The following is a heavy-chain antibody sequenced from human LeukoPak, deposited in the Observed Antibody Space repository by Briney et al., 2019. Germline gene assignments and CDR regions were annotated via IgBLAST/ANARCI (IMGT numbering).Heavy chain of an antibody. CDR2: ISYDGSNK. CDR1: GFTFSSYA. D-gene: IGHD3-9*01. J-gene: IGHJ1*01. CDR3: ASMSYYDILTGL. V-gene: IGHV3-30-3*01. Sequence: PGGSLRLSCAASGFTFSSYAMHWVRQAPGKGLEWVAVISYDGSNKYYADSVKGRFTISRDNSKNTLYLQMNSLRAEDTAVYYCASMSYYDILTGLWGQGTLVTVSS.